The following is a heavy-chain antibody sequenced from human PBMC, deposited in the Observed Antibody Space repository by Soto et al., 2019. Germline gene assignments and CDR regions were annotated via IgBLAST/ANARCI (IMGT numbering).Heavy chain of an antibody. V-gene: IGHV4-34*01. CDR3: ARVTITGLFDY. Sequence: QVQLQQWGAGLLKPSETLSLTCADYGGSFSGYYWTWIRQPPGTGLERIGEINHSGSTNYNPSLKSRVTISLDTSKNQFSLKLTSVTAADTAVYYCARVTITGLFDYWRQGTLVTVSS. J-gene: IGHJ4*02. D-gene: IGHD2-8*02. CDR1: GGSFSGYY. CDR2: INHSGST.